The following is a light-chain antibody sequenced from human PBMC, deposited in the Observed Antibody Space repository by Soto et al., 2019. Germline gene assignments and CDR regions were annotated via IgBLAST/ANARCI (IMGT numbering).Light chain of an antibody. V-gene: IGLV2-14*01. Sequence: ALAQPASVSGSPGQSITISCTGTSSDVGGYNYVSWYQQHPGKAPKLMIYEVSNRPSGVSNRFSGSKSGNTASLTISGLQAEDEADYYCSSYTSSTIYVFGNGTKVTVL. CDR3: SSYTSSTIYV. CDR2: EVS. CDR1: SSDVGGYNY. J-gene: IGLJ1*01.